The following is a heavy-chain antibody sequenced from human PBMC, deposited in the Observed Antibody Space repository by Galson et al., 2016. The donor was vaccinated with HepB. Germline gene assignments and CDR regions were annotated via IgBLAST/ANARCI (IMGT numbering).Heavy chain of an antibody. CDR2: INPNSGGT. Sequence: SVKVSCKASGYTFTDYYMHWVRQAPGQGLEWMGWINPNSGGTNYAQKFQGRVTMTRDTSISTAYMELSRLGSDDTAVYYCARDRYYDSSGHFAFDIWGQGTMVTVSS. V-gene: IGHV1-2*02. J-gene: IGHJ3*02. D-gene: IGHD3-22*01. CDR3: ARDRYYDSSGHFAFDI. CDR1: GYTFTDYY.